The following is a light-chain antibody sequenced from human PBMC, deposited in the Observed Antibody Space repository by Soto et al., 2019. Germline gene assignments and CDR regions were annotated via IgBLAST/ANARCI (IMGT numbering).Light chain of an antibody. J-gene: IGKJ1*01. CDR3: QQYNNWPRT. CDR2: DAA. Sequence: EVVMTQSPATLSVSPGERATLSCRASQSISRNLAWYQQKPGQPPRLLKYDAATRATGTPDRFSGSGSGTEFTLTISSLQSEDFAVYYCQQYNNWPRTFGQGTKVDIK. CDR1: QSISRN. V-gene: IGKV3-15*01.